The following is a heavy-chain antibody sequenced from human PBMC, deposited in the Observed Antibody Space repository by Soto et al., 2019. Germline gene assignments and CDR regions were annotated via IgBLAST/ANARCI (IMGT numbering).Heavy chain of an antibody. D-gene: IGHD6-19*01. V-gene: IGHV3-23*01. J-gene: IGHJ5*02. Sequence: PGGSLRLSCAASGFTFCSYAMSWVRQAPGKGLEWVSAISGSGGSTYYADSVKGRFTISRDNSKNTLYLQMNSLRAEDTAVYYCAKDRDVIAVAGLNWFDPWGQGTLVTVSS. CDR1: GFTFCSYA. CDR3: AKDRDVIAVAGLNWFDP. CDR2: ISGSGGST.